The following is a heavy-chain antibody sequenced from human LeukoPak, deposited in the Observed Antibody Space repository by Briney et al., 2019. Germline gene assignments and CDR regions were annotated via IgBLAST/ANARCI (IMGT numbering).Heavy chain of an antibody. D-gene: IGHD3-22*01. V-gene: IGHV4-34*01. CDR2: INHSGST. Sequence: PSETLSLTCAVYGGSFSGYYWSWIRQPPGKGLEWIGGINHSGSTNYNPSLKSRVTMSVDTSKNQFSLKLSSVTAADTAVYYCARDPIRITMIVVPRWAFDIWGQGTMVTVSS. CDR1: GGSFSGYY. J-gene: IGHJ3*02. CDR3: ARDPIRITMIVVPRWAFDI.